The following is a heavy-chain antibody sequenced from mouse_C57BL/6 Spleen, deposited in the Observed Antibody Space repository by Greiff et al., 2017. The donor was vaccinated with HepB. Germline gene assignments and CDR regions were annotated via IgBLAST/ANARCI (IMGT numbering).Heavy chain of an antibody. CDR3: ARGGYDYGPLFAY. Sequence: QVQLQQPGAELVKPGASVKLSCKASGYTFTSYWMHWVKQRPGQGLEWIGMIHPNSGSTNYNEKFKSKATLTVDKSSSTAYMQLSSLTSEDSAVYYCARGGYDYGPLFAYWGQGTLVTVSA. D-gene: IGHD2-4*01. CDR2: IHPNSGST. J-gene: IGHJ3*01. CDR1: GYTFTSYW. V-gene: IGHV1-64*01.